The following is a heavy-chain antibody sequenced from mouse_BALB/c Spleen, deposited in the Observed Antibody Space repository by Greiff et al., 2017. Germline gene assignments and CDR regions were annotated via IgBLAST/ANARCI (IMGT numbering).Heavy chain of an antibody. CDR1: GYSITSDYA. Sequence: EVKLMESGPGLVKPSQSLSLTCTVTGYSITSDYAWNWIRQFPGNKLEWMGYISYSGSTSYNPSLKSRISITRDTSKNQFFLQLNSVTTEDTATYYCAGGYFGFAYWGQGTLVTVSA. V-gene: IGHV3-2*02. CDR3: AGGYFGFAY. D-gene: IGHD2-14*01. CDR2: ISYSGST. J-gene: IGHJ3*01.